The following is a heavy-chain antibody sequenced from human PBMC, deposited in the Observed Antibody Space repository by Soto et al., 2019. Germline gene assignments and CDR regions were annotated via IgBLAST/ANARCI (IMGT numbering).Heavy chain of an antibody. Sequence: QVQLVQSGAEVKKPGSSVKVSCKASGGTFSSYTISWVRQAPGQGLEWMGRIIPILGIANYAQKFQGRVTITADKSTSTAYMELSSLRSEDTAVYYCARNKRRGCSSTSCYGTDAFDIWGQGTMVTVSS. CDR1: GGTFSSYT. CDR2: IIPILGIA. V-gene: IGHV1-69*02. D-gene: IGHD2-2*01. J-gene: IGHJ3*02. CDR3: ARNKRRGCSSTSCYGTDAFDI.